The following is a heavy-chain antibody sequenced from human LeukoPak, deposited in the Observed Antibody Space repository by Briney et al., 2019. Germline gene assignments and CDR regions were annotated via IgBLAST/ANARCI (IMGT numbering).Heavy chain of an antibody. D-gene: IGHD7-27*01. CDR1: GYTFTGYY. V-gene: IGHV1-2*02. CDR3: ARFGSNWGFRYFDL. CDR2: INPNSGGT. J-gene: IGHJ2*01. Sequence: ASVKVSCKASGYTFTGYYMHWVRQAPGQGLEWMVWINPNSGGTNYAQKLQGRVTMTRDTSISTAYMELSRLRSDDTAVYYCARFGSNWGFRYFDLWGRGTLVTVSS.